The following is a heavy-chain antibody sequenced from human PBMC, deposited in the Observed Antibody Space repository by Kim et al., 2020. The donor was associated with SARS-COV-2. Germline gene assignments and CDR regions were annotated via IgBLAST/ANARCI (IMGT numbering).Heavy chain of an antibody. Sequence: GGSLRLSCAASGFTVSGNYMNWVRQAPGKGLEWVSIYSGGSTYYADSVKGRFTISRDTSKNTLYFQMNSLRAEDTAVYYCARGVAAADWGQGTLVTVSS. CDR1: GFTVSGNY. D-gene: IGHD2-15*01. V-gene: IGHV3-53*01. CDR3: ARGVAAAD. J-gene: IGHJ4*02. CDR2: IYSGGST.